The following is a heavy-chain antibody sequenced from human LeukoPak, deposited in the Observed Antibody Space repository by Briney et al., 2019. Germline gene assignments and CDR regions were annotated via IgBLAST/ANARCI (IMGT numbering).Heavy chain of an antibody. CDR3: GRGHWGLDY. Sequence: PGGSLRLSCAASGFTFSDSYMTWIRQAPGKGLEWVSYISNSGSSIYYASSVKGRFTTSRDNAKSSLYLQMNSLRAEDTAVYYCGRGHWGLDYWGQGALVTVSS. CDR2: ISNSGSSI. CDR1: GFTFSDSY. J-gene: IGHJ4*02. V-gene: IGHV3-11*04. D-gene: IGHD7-27*01.